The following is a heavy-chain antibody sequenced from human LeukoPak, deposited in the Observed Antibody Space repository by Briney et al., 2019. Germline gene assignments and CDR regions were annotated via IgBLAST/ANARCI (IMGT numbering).Heavy chain of an antibody. CDR3: AREGVGYNMRGPPH. V-gene: IGHV3-11*04. CDR2: ISGTGNSI. CDR1: GFTFNAYY. Sequence: GGSLRLSCAASGFTFNAYYMSWIRQAPGKGLEWISYISGTGNSIYYADSVKGRFTTSRDNAKNSVYLQMISLRAEDTAVYYCAREGVGYNMRGPPHWGQGTLVAVSS. J-gene: IGHJ1*01. D-gene: IGHD5-24*01.